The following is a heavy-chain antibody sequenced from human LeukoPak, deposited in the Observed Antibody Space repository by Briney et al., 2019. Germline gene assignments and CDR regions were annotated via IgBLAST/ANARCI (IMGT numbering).Heavy chain of an antibody. CDR1: GYTFTDYY. V-gene: IGHV1-2*06. D-gene: IGHD3-10*01. J-gene: IGHJ4*02. CDR2: INPNSGGS. Sequence: ASVKVSCKASGYTFTDYYIHWVRQAPGQGLEWMGRINPNSGGSNYAQKFQGRGTMTRDTSISTAYMELRRLTSDDTAVYFCARVRFGELAFDYWGQGTLVTVSS. CDR3: ARVRFGELAFDY.